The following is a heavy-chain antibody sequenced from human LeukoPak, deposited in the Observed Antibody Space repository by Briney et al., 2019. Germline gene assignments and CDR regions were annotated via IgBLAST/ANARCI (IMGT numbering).Heavy chain of an antibody. CDR3: ARVGGVIVEGAFDI. J-gene: IGHJ3*02. CDR1: GYSISSGYY. D-gene: IGHD3-16*02. V-gene: IGHV4-38-2*02. CDR2: TYHSGST. Sequence: PSETLSLTCTVSGYSISSGYYWGWIRQPPGKGLEWIGSTYHSGSTYYNPSLKSRVTISVDTSKNQFSLKLSSVTAADTAVYYCARVGGVIVEGAFDIWGQGTMVTVSS.